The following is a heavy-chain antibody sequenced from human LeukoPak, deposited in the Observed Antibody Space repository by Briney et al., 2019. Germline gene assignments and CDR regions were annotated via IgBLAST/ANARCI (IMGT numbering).Heavy chain of an antibody. Sequence: SETLSLTCTVSGCSISSYYWSWIRQSPGKGLEWIGYFYYIGSTNYNPSLKSRVTISVDTSKDQFSLKLSSVTAAATAVYYCAAGVGYYKRIYYFDYWGQGTPVTVSS. CDR3: AAGVGYYKRIYYFDY. CDR2: FYYIGST. V-gene: IGHV4-59*12. D-gene: IGHD3-9*01. J-gene: IGHJ4*02. CDR1: GCSISSYY.